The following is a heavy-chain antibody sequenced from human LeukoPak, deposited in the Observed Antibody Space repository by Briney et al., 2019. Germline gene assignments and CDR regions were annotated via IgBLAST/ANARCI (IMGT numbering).Heavy chain of an antibody. V-gene: IGHV4-34*01. D-gene: IGHD3-22*01. CDR1: GGSFSGYY. CDR3: ASRMIVVVSYYFDY. CDR2: INHSGST. Sequence: SETLSLTCAVYGGSFSGYYWSWIRQPPGKGLEWIGEINHSGSTNYNPSLKSRVTISVDTSKNQFSLKLSSVTAADTAVYYCASRMIVVVSYYFDYWGREPWSPSPQ. J-gene: IGHJ4*02.